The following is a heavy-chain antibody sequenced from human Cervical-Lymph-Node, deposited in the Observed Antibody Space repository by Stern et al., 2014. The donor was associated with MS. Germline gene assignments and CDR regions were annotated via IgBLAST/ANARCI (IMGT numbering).Heavy chain of an antibody. CDR1: GYTFTDYG. V-gene: IGHV1-18*01. CDR2: ISAYNGNT. J-gene: IGHJ4*02. D-gene: IGHD6-6*01. Sequence: QVQLLQPGAEVRKPGTSVKVSCKASGYTFTDYGITWVRQAHGQGLEWMGWISAYNGNTNYAQMLQGRVTMTTDKSTSTAYMELRSLNSDDTAIYFCARSSFSNSSLFDYWGQGTLLTVSS. CDR3: ARSSFSNSSLFDY.